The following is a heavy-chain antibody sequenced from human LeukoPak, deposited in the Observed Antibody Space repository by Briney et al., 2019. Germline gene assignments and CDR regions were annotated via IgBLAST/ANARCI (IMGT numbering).Heavy chain of an antibody. CDR2: ISGSGGST. CDR1: GFTFSSYG. Sequence: GGSLRLSCAASGFTFSSYGMSWVRQAPGKGLEWVSAISGSGGSTYYADSVKGRFTISRDNSKNTVFLQMNSLRAEDSAVYYCAKDYAVGSIDYWGQGTLVTVSS. V-gene: IGHV3-23*01. J-gene: IGHJ4*02. CDR3: AKDYAVGSIDY. D-gene: IGHD3-16*01.